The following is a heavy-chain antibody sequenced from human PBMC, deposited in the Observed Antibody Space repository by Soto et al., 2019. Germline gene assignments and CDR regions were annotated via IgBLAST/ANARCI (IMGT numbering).Heavy chain of an antibody. CDR2: ISGDGSST. Sequence: PGGSLRLSCAVSGFTFSSYWMHWVRQAPGKGLVWVARISGDGSSTSYADSVKGRFTISRDSAKNTLYLQMNSLRAEDTAVYYCGKAGGWAPVDYWGQGTLVTVS. J-gene: IGHJ4*02. D-gene: IGHD1-26*01. CDR3: GKAGGWAPVDY. CDR1: GFTFSSYW. V-gene: IGHV3-74*01.